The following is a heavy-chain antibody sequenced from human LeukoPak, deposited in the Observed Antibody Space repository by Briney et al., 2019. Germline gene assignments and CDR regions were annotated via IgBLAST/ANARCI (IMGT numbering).Heavy chain of an antibody. D-gene: IGHD6-13*01. CDR3: ARDVDMAAAGNFDY. V-gene: IGHV1-69*01. Sequence: SVKVSCKASGGTFSSYAISWVRQAPGQGLEWMGGIIPIFGTANYAQRFQGRVTITADESTSTAYMELSSLRSEDTAVYYCARDVDMAAAGNFDYWGQGTLVTVSS. CDR1: GGTFSSYA. J-gene: IGHJ4*02. CDR2: IIPIFGTA.